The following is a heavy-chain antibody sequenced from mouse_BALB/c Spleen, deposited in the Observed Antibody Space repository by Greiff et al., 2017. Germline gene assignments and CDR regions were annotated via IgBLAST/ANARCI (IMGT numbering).Heavy chain of an antibody. CDR3: ATTATPFAY. V-gene: IGHV1-9*01. J-gene: IGHJ3*01. Sequence: VKLMESGAELMKPGASVKISCKATGYTFSSYWIEWVKQRPGHGLEWIGEILPGSGSTNYNEKFKGKATFTADTSSNTAYMQLSSLTSEDSAVYYCATTATPFAYWGQGTLVTVSA. D-gene: IGHD1-2*01. CDR1: GYTFSSYW. CDR2: ILPGSGST.